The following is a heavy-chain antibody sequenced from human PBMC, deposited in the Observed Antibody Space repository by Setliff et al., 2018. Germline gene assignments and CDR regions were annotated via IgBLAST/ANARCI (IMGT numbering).Heavy chain of an antibody. D-gene: IGHD3-22*01. CDR1: GFTFSSYA. CDR3: AKRDYYDSSGYLLPYMGV. Sequence: PGGSLRLSCAASGFTFSSYAMSWVRQAPGKGLEWVSAISGSGGSTYYADSVKGRFTISRDNSKNTLYLQMNSLRAEDTAVYYCAKRDYYDSSGYLLPYMGVWGKGTTVTVSS. CDR2: ISGSGGST. J-gene: IGHJ6*03. V-gene: IGHV3-23*01.